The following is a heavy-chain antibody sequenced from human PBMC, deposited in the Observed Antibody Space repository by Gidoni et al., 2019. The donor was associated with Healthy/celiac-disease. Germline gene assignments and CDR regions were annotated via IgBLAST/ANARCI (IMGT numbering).Heavy chain of an antibody. V-gene: IGHV2-5*01. D-gene: IGHD3-3*01. CDR3: ARSITIFGVVNFDY. J-gene: IGHJ4*02. CDR2: IYWNDDK. Sequence: QITLKESGPTLVKPTQTLTLTCTFSGFSLSTSGVGVGWIRQPPGKALEWLALIYWNDDKRYSPSLKSRLTITKDTSKNQVVLTMTNMDPVDTATYYCARSITIFGVVNFDYWGQGTLVTVSS. CDR1: GFSLSTSGVG.